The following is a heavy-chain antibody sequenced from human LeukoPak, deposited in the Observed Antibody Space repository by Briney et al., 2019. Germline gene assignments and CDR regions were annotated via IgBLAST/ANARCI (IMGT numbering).Heavy chain of an antibody. CDR1: GYTFTNYE. Sequence: ASVKVSCKSFGYTFTNYEINWVRQAPGQGLEWMGWMNPNSEDTAYAQKFQGRISMTRSTSISTAYMELSSLRSEDTAVYYCGRGLGSYDSSELTWPMISFWGQGTVVTVSS. CDR3: GRGLGSYDSSELTWPMISF. V-gene: IGHV1-8*01. J-gene: IGHJ4*02. CDR2: MNPNSEDT. D-gene: IGHD3-22*01.